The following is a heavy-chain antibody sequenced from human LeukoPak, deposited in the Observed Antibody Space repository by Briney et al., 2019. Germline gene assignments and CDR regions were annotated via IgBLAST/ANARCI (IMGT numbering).Heavy chain of an antibody. J-gene: IGHJ4*02. D-gene: IGHD2-15*01. V-gene: IGHV3-21*04. CDR2: ISSSSSYI. CDR3: AKEGDIVVVVAALFDY. Sequence: GGSLRLSCAASGFTFSNYNMNWVRQAPGKGLDWVSSISSSSSYIHYADSVKGRFTISRDNANNSLYLQMNSLRAEDTAVYYCAKEGDIVVVVAALFDYWGQGTLVTVSS. CDR1: GFTFSNYN.